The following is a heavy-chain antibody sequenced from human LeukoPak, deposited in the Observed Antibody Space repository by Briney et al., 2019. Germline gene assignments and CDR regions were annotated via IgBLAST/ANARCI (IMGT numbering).Heavy chain of an antibody. V-gene: IGHV1-69*05. CDR3: ARTGFGYCSSTSCPPHYYYYYYMDV. D-gene: IGHD2-2*03. CDR1: GGTFGSYA. CDR2: IIPIFGTA. Sequence: ASVKVSCKASGGTFGSYAISWVRQAPGQGLEWMGGIIPIFGTANYAQKFQGRVTITTDESTSTAYMELSSLRSEDTAVYYCARTGFGYCSSTSCPPHYYYYYYMDVWGKGTTVTVSS. J-gene: IGHJ6*03.